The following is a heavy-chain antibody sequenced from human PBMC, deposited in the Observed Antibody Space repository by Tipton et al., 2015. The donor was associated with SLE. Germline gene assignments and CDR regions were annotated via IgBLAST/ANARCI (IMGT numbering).Heavy chain of an antibody. CDR2: INYSGNT. CDR3: ARGNYDFRGRTIDS. J-gene: IGHJ3*02. D-gene: IGHD3-3*01. V-gene: IGHV4-39*07. Sequence: TLSLTCTVSGGSISSISYYWGWIRLPPGKGLEWIGSINYSGNTYYSPSLKSRVTISLDKTKNQFSLKLTSVTAADTAVYYCARGNYDFRGRTIDSWGQGTMVTVSS. CDR1: GGSISSISYY.